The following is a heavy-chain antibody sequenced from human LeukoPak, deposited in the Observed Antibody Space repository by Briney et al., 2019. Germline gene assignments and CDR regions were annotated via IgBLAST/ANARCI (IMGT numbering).Heavy chain of an antibody. CDR2: IYSSGTT. CDR1: GGSMSGYF. CDR3: AREARGGSTYFDN. D-gene: IGHD1-26*01. Sequence: SETLSLACTVSGGSMSGYFWAWIRRPAGKGLEWIGRIYSSGTTNYNLSLKSRVTMSLDTSKNQFSLSLTSVTAADTAVYYCAREARGGSTYFDNWGQGTLVTVSS. J-gene: IGHJ4*02. V-gene: IGHV4-4*07.